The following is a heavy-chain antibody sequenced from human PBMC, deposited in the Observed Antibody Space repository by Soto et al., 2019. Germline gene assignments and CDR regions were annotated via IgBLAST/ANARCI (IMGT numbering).Heavy chain of an antibody. D-gene: IGHD3-16*01. CDR1: GFTFSSYA. Sequence: GGSLRLSCAASGFTFSSYAMSWVRQAPGKGLEWVSAISGRGGSTYYADSVKGRFTISRDNSKNTLYLQMNSLRAEDKAVYYCAKWGVGGMDVWGQGTTVTVSS. CDR3: AKWGVGGMDV. CDR2: ISGRGGST. J-gene: IGHJ6*02. V-gene: IGHV3-23*01.